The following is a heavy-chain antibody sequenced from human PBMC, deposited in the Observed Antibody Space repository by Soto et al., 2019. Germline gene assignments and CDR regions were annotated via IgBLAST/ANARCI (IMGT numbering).Heavy chain of an antibody. D-gene: IGHD3-10*01. J-gene: IGHJ5*02. Sequence: SETLSLTCAVYGGSFSGYYWGWIRQPPGEGLEWIGTISFSGTTYYNPSLKGRVTISMDTSKNQFSLRVNSVTAADTAVFYCARQGPTYVAAGSDWFDPWGQGNLVTVSS. CDR2: ISFSGTT. CDR3: ARQGPTYVAAGSDWFDP. CDR1: GGSFSGYY. V-gene: IGHV4-34*01.